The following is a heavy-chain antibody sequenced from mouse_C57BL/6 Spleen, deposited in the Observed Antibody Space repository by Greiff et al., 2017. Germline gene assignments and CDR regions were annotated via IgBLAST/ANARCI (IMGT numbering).Heavy chain of an antibody. Sequence: VQLQESGPELVKPGASVKISCKASGYSFTSYYIHWVKQRPGQGLEWIGWIYPGSGNTKYNEKFKGKATLTADTSSSTAYMQLSSLTSEDSAVYYCAREGDNGYPDYWGQGTTLTVSS. D-gene: IGHD2-2*01. V-gene: IGHV1-66*01. CDR2: IYPGSGNT. J-gene: IGHJ2*01. CDR1: GYSFTSYY. CDR3: AREGDNGYPDY.